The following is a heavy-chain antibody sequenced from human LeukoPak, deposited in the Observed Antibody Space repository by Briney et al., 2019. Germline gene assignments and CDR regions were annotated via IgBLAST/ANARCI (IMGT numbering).Heavy chain of an antibody. CDR2: INHSGST. CDR1: GGSFSGYY. Sequence: SETLSLTCAVYGGSFSGYYWSWIRQPPGKGLEWIGEINHSGSTNYNPSLKSRVTISVDTSKNQFSLKLSSVTAADTAVYHCARGSRLHLDYWGQGTLVTVSS. V-gene: IGHV4-34*01. J-gene: IGHJ4*02. D-gene: IGHD4-11*01. CDR3: ARGSRLHLDY.